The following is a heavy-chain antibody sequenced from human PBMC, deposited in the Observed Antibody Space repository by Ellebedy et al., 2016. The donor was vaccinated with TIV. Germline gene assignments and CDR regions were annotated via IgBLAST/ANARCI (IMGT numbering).Heavy chain of an antibody. CDR3: ARVGVHSAAHHDAFDI. V-gene: IGHV1-18*04. CDR1: GYTFTTYD. Sequence: AASVKVSCKASGYTFTTYDLSWVRQAPGQGVEWMGWTRPNNGKTYYAQRRQGRVTVNTDTSTSTAYMELRSLRSDDTAVYYCARVGVHSAAHHDAFDIWGQGTMVTVSS. J-gene: IGHJ3*02. CDR2: TRPNNGKT. D-gene: IGHD6-25*01.